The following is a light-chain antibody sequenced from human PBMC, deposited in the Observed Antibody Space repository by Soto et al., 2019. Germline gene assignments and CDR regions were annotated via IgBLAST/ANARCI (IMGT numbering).Light chain of an antibody. CDR1: SSDVGGFNS. J-gene: IGLJ1*01. CDR2: DVS. CDR3: GSYSSRGTPYV. Sequence: QSALTQPASVSGSPGQSITISCTGASSDVGGFNSVSWYQQHPGKAPKFMIYDVSNRPSGVSNRFSGSKSGNTASLTISGLQAEDEADYYCGSYSSRGTPYVFGTGTKLTVL. V-gene: IGLV2-14*01.